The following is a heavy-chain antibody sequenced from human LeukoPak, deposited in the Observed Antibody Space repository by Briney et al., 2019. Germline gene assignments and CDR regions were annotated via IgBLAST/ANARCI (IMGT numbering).Heavy chain of an antibody. V-gene: IGHV3-23*01. J-gene: IGHJ4*02. D-gene: IGHD2-2*01. Sequence: PGGXLRLSXAXSGFTFSSYAMSWVRQAPGKGLEWVSAISGSGGSTYYADSVKGRFTISRDNSKNTLYLQMNSLRAEDTAVYYCAKGYVVVPEGPFDYWGQGTLVTVSS. CDR2: ISGSGGST. CDR3: AKGYVVVPEGPFDY. CDR1: GFTFSSYA.